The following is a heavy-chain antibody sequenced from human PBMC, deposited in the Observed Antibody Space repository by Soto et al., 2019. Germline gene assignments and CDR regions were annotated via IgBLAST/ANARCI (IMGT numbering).Heavy chain of an antibody. Sequence: TLSLTCTVSGGSISSGGYYWSWIRQHPGKGLEWIGYIYYSGSTYYNPSLKSRVTISVDTSKNQFSLKLSSVTAADTAVYYCARAVAAAGRGWFDPWGQGTLVTVSS. V-gene: IGHV4-31*03. D-gene: IGHD6-13*01. CDR1: GGSISSGGYY. CDR3: ARAVAAAGRGWFDP. CDR2: IYYSGST. J-gene: IGHJ5*02.